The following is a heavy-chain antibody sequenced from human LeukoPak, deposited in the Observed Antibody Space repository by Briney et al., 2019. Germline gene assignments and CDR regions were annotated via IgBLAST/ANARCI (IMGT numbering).Heavy chain of an antibody. J-gene: IGHJ5*02. V-gene: IGHV4-4*07. Sequence: SETLSLTCTVSGNSFGDYYWSWIRQPAGKGLEWIGRIYTSGSTTYNPSLKSRVTMSVDTSKSQFSLNLMSVTAADTAVYYCARLLRVGYCSTTTCNWFDPWGQGTLVTVSS. CDR1: GNSFGDYY. CDR3: ARLLRVGYCSTTTCNWFDP. CDR2: IYTSGST. D-gene: IGHD2-2*03.